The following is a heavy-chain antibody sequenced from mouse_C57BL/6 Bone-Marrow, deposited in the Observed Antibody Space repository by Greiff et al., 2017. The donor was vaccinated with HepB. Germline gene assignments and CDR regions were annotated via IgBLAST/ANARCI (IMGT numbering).Heavy chain of an antibody. CDR1: GFSFNTYA. V-gene: IGHV10-1*01. D-gene: IGHD1-1*01. CDR2: IRSKSNNYAT. J-gene: IGHJ2*01. Sequence: VQLQQSGGGLVQPKGSLKLSCAASGFSFNTYAMNWVRQAPGKGLEWVARIRSKSNNYATYYADSVKDRFTISRDDSESMLYLQMNNLKTEDTAMYYCVRQDTTVARGFDYWGQGTTLTVSS. CDR3: VRQDTTVARGFDY.